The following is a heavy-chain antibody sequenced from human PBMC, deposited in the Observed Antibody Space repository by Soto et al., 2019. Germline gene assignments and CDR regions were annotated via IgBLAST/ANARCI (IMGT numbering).Heavy chain of an antibody. J-gene: IGHJ6*02. CDR2: ISSGSDTI. CDR1: GFTLSSYS. V-gene: IGHV3-48*02. CDR3: ARPGEGVLFYYALDV. D-gene: IGHD3-16*01. Sequence: EVQLVESGGGLVQPGGSLRLSCVASGFTLSSYSMNWVGQAPGKGLEWISYISSGSDTIYYADSVKGRFTVSRDNAKNSLYLQMNSLRDEDTAVYYCARPGEGVLFYYALDVWGQGTTVTVSS.